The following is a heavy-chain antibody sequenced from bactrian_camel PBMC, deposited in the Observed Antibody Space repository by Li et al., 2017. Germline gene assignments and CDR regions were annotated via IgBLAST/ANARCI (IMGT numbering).Heavy chain of an antibody. CDR1: GFTFDDSD. J-gene: IGHJ6*01. CDR3: AVGLSAYP. Sequence: HVQLVESGGGSVRAGVSLRLSCTASGFTFDDSDMNWYRQAPGKQCGLVSTISADGSTYYDDSVKGRFTISRDNAKNTLYLQMNSLKPEDTAMYYCAVGLSAYPWGQGTQVTVS. V-gene: IGHV3S55*01. CDR2: ISADGST. D-gene: IGHD5*01.